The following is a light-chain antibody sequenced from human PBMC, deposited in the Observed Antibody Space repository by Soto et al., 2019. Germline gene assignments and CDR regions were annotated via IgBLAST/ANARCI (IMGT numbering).Light chain of an antibody. J-gene: IGLJ1*01. V-gene: IGLV3-21*02. CDR1: NLESKA. CDR3: HVRNSNTEQV. CDR2: DDN. Sequence: SYELAQPPSVSVAPGQTADITCGGNNLESKAVHWYQQKPGQAPVLVLYDDNARPTGISARFSGLNPGSTGTLATGRDEAADESDYYCHVRNSNTEQVFGAGPKVTVL.